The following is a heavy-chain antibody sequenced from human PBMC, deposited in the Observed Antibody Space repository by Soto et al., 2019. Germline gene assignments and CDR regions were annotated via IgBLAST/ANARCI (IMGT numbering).Heavy chain of an antibody. D-gene: IGHD3-22*01. Sequence: PGGSLRLSCAASGFTFSSYGMHWVRQAPGKGLEWVAVISYDGSNKYYADSVKGRFTISRDNSKNTLYLQMNSLRAEDTAVYYCTTLTYYYDSSGYGFDYWGQGTLVTVSS. CDR3: TTLTYYYDSSGYGFDY. V-gene: IGHV3-30*03. CDR1: GFTFSSYG. J-gene: IGHJ4*02. CDR2: ISYDGSNK.